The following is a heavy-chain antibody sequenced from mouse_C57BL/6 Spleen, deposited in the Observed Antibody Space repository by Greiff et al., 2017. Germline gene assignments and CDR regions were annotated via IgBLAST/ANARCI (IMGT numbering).Heavy chain of an antibody. Sequence: QVQLKESGAELVRPGSSVKLSCKASGYTFTSYWMDWVKQRPGQGLEWIGNIYPSDSETHYNQKFKDKATLTVDKSSSTAYMQLSSLTSEDSAVYYCATGSPWYFDVWGTGTTVTVSS. J-gene: IGHJ1*03. CDR1: GYTFTSYW. V-gene: IGHV1-61*01. CDR3: ATGSPWYFDV. CDR2: IYPSDSET. D-gene: IGHD4-1*01.